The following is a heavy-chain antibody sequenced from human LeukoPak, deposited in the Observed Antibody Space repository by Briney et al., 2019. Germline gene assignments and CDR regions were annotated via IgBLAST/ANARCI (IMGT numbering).Heavy chain of an antibody. CDR1: GYTFTYDG. J-gene: IGHJ4*02. V-gene: IGHV1-18*01. CDR2: TTIYNGNT. D-gene: IGHD6-13*01. CDR3: ARDRASAGTGGAY. Sequence: ASVKVSCKASGYTFTYDGFSWGRQAPGQGLGWMGWTTIYNGNTNYLEKFKGRLTMTTDTPTSTTYIELRRRTSDATAVYYCARDRASAGTGGAYWGQGSLVTVSP.